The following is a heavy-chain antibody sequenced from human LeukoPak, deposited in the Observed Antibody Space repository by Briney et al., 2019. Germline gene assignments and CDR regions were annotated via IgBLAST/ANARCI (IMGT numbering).Heavy chain of an antibody. CDR2: ISWNSGSI. Sequence: GGSLRLSCAASGFTFDDYAMHWVRQAPGKGLEWVSGISWNSGSIGYADSVKGRFTISRDNAKNSLYLQMNSLRAEDTALYYCAKEGYDSSGYHFDYWGQGTLVTVSS. CDR3: AKEGYDSSGYHFDY. V-gene: IGHV3-9*01. J-gene: IGHJ4*02. CDR1: GFTFDDYA. D-gene: IGHD3-22*01.